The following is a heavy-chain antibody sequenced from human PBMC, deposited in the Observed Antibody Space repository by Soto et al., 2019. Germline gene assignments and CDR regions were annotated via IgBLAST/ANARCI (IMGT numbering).Heavy chain of an antibody. CDR1: GFTFSNYE. Sequence: GALRLSCAASGFTFSNYEMNWVRQAPGKGLEWVSYISGGGDTTYYADSVKGRFTISRDKAKNSLYVQMNNLRAEDTAFYYCARDWRAVTTRILFEDYWGEGT. V-gene: IGHV3-48*03. CDR2: ISGGGDTT. J-gene: IGHJ4*02. D-gene: IGHD4-17*01. CDR3: ARDWRAVTTRILFEDY.